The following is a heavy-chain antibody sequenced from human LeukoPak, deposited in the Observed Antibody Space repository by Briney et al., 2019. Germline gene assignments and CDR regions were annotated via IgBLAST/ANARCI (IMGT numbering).Heavy chain of an antibody. CDR3: ARGELGDFNY. V-gene: IGHV1-46*01. Sequence: GASVKVSCKASGYIFTSYYIHWVRQAPGQGLEWMEIINPSGGSTSYAQKFQGRVTMTRDTSTSTVYMELSSLRSEDTAIYYCARGELGDFNYWGQGTLVTVSS. J-gene: IGHJ4*02. D-gene: IGHD7-27*01. CDR2: INPSGGST. CDR1: GYIFTSYY.